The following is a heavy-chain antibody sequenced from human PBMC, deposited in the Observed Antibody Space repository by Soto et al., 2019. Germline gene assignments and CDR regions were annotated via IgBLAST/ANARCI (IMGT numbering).Heavy chain of an antibody. V-gene: IGHV3-30*18. CDR1: GFTFSSYG. Sequence: SLRLSCAASGFTFSSYGMHWVRQAPGKGLEWVAVISYDGSNKYYADSVKGRFTISRDNSKNTLYLQMNSLRAEDTAVYYCAKDHGPRSGPYGMDVWGQGTTVTVSS. CDR3: AKDHGPRSGPYGMDV. D-gene: IGHD2-8*01. CDR2: ISYDGSNK. J-gene: IGHJ6*02.